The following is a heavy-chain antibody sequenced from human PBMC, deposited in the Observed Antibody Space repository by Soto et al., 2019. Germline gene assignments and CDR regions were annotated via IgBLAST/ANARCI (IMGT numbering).Heavy chain of an antibody. Sequence: PGGSLRLSCAASVFTFSSYAMSWVRQAPGKGLEWVSAISGSGGRTYYADSVKGRFTISRDNSKNTLYLQMNSLRAEDTAVYYCAKDGSSRWGMVFYYYYGMDVWGQGTTVTVSS. D-gene: IGHD6-13*01. J-gene: IGHJ6*02. V-gene: IGHV3-23*01. CDR1: VFTFSSYA. CDR2: ISGSGGRT. CDR3: AKDGSSRWGMVFYYYYGMDV.